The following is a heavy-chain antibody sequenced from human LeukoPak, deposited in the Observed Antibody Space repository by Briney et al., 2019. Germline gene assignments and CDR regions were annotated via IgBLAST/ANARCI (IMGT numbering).Heavy chain of an antibody. CDR3: ARESSNGWFDP. CDR1: GYTFSRFG. Sequence: GASVRVSCKTSGYTFSRFGISWVRQAAGQGLEWMGWISGYDGNTNYPQRLQGRVTIATDTSTSAAYMELRNLRSDDTAVYYCARESSNGWFDPWGQGTLVTVSS. J-gene: IGHJ5*02. CDR2: ISGYDGNT. D-gene: IGHD2-8*01. V-gene: IGHV1-18*01.